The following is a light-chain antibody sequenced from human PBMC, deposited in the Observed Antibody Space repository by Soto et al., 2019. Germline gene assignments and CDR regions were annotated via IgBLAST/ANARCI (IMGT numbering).Light chain of an antibody. J-gene: IGKJ4*01. Sequence: EIVLTQSPATLSLSPGESATLSCRSSQNIDYYLHWYQQKPGKSPRRVIYDTFTRATGVPVRFRGVGAGTDFTLTISDLETADVAFYYVQQRKSWPITFGTGTKVEI. V-gene: IGKV3-11*01. CDR1: QNIDYY. CDR2: DTF. CDR3: QQRKSWPIT.